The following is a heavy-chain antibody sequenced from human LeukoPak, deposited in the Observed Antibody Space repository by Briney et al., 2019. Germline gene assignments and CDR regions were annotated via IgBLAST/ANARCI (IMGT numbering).Heavy chain of an antibody. CDR1: GYTFISYG. Sequence: ASVKVSCKASGYTFISYGISWVRQAPGQGLEWMGWISAYNGNTNYAQKLQGRVTMTTDTSTTTAYMDLRSLRSDDTAVYYCARGVEVVPAVAYNYHGMDVWGQGTTVTVSS. CDR3: ARGVEVVPAVAYNYHGMDV. D-gene: IGHD2-2*01. V-gene: IGHV1-18*01. CDR2: ISAYNGNT. J-gene: IGHJ6*02.